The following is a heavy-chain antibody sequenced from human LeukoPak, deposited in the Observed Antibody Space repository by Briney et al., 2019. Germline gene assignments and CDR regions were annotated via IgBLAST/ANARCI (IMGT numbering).Heavy chain of an antibody. CDR2: IYSGGST. CDR3: ASLGY. CDR1: GLIVTRDY. Sequence: GGSLRRSCVVSGLIVTRDYMSWVRQAPGKGLEWVSAIYSGGSTYYADSVKGRFTISRDNSKNTLYLQMNSLRAADTAVYYCASLGYWGQGTLVTVSS. V-gene: IGHV3-66*02. J-gene: IGHJ4*02.